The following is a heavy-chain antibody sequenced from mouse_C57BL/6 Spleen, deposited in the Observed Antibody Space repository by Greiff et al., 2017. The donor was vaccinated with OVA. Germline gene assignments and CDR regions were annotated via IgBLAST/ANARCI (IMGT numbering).Heavy chain of an antibody. Sequence: QVQLQQSGAELVKPGASVKLSCKASGYTFTSYWMHWVKQRPGQGLEWIGMIHPNSGSTNYNEKFKSKATLTVDKSSSTAYMQLSSLTSEDSAVYYCAREPAGNLYVPWFAYWGQGTLVTVSA. CDR2: IHPNSGST. CDR3: AREPAGNLYVPWFAY. CDR1: GYTFTSYW. D-gene: IGHD4-1*01. V-gene: IGHV1-64*01. J-gene: IGHJ3*01.